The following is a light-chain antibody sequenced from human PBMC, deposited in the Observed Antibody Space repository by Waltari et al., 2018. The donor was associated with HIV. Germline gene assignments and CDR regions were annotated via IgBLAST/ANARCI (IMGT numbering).Light chain of an antibody. CDR3: QQYKNWAPIT. Sequence: EIVFTQSPATLSFSPGDRATLSCRTTQSVSSYVAWYQQKPGQAPRLLIYDASNRATGSPARFSGSRSGTDFTLTISSLEPEDFAVYYCQQYKNWAPITFGQGTRLEIK. CDR2: DAS. CDR1: QSVSSY. J-gene: IGKJ5*01. V-gene: IGKV3-11*01.